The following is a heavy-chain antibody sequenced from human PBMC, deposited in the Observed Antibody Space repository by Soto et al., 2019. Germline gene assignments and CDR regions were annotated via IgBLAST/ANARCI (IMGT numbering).Heavy chain of an antibody. D-gene: IGHD7-27*01. CDR3: ARERPGDRDYYYGMDV. V-gene: IGHV3-33*01. CDR2: IWYDGSNK. J-gene: IGHJ6*02. Sequence: QVQLVESGGGVVQPGRSLRLSCAASGFTFSSYGMHWVRQAPGKGLEWVAVIWYDGSNKYYADSVKGRFTISRDNSKNTLYLQMNSLRAEDTAVYYCARERPGDRDYYYGMDVWGQGTTVTVSS. CDR1: GFTFSSYG.